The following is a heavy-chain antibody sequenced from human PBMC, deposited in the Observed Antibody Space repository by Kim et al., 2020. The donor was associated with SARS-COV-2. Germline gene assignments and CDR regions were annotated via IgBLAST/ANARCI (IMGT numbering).Heavy chain of an antibody. J-gene: IGHJ5*02. D-gene: IGHD2-21*02. CDR3: AREFVYFARWGLDP. V-gene: IGHV3-48*02. Sequence: ADSVKGRFTISRDNAKNSLYLQMNSLRDEDTAVYYCAREFVYFARWGLDPWGQGTLVTVSS.